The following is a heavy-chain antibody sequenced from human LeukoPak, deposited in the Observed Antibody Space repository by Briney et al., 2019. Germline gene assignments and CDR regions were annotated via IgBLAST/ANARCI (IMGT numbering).Heavy chain of an antibody. Sequence: GSLRLSCAASGFTFSNFALNWVRQAPGKGLEWVSTISGSGGSTYYADSVKGRFSISRDNSKNTLYLQMNSLRAEDTAVYYCARERGYAFDIWGQGTMVTVSS. V-gene: IGHV3-23*01. CDR2: ISGSGGST. J-gene: IGHJ3*02. CDR1: GFTFSNFA. D-gene: IGHD3-10*01. CDR3: ARERGYAFDI.